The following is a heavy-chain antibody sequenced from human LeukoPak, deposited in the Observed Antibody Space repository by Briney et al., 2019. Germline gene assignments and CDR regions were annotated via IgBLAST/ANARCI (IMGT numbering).Heavy chain of an antibody. J-gene: IGHJ4*02. CDR1: GYTFTGYY. CDR2: INPNSGGT. Sequence: ASVKVSCKASGYTFTGYYMHWVRQAPGQGLEWMGWINPNSGGTNYAQKFQGRVTMTRDTSTSTVYMELSSLRSEDTAVYYCARVGELTFDYWGQGTLVTVSS. V-gene: IGHV1-2*02. CDR3: ARVGELTFDY. D-gene: IGHD3-16*01.